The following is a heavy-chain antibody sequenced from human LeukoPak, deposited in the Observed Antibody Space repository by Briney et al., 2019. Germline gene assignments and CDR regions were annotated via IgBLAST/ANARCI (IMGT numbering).Heavy chain of an antibody. CDR3: ARGKNIAAAGMDRYYFDY. V-gene: IGHV4-39*07. J-gene: IGHJ4*02. D-gene: IGHD6-13*01. CDR1: GGSISSSSYY. Sequence: SETLSLTCTVSGGSISSSSYYWGWIRQPPGKGLEWIGSIYYSGSTYYNPSLKSRVTISVDTSKNQFSLKLSSVTAADTAVYYCARGKNIAAAGMDRYYFDYWGQGTLVTVSS. CDR2: IYYSGST.